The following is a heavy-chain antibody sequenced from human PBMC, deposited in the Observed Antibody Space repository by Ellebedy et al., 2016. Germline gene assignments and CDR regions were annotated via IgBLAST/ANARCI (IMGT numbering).Heavy chain of an antibody. J-gene: IGHJ6*02. Sequence: GESLKISCAASGFTFSSYAMHWVRQAPGKGLEWVAVISYDGSNKYYADSVKGRFTISRDNSKNTLYLQMNSLRAEDTAVYYCARAGGYSYGYYGMDVWGQGTTVTVSS. V-gene: IGHV3-30-3*01. D-gene: IGHD5-18*01. CDR3: ARAGGYSYGYYGMDV. CDR2: ISYDGSNK. CDR1: GFTFSSYA.